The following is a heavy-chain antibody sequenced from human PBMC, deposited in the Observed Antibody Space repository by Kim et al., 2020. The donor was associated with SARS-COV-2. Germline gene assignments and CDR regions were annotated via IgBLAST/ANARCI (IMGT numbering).Heavy chain of an antibody. D-gene: IGHD3-16*01. J-gene: IGHJ4*02. CDR1: GGSISSSSYY. CDR2: IYYSGST. V-gene: IGHV4-39*07. CDR3: ASLGVSRRGAYYFDY. Sequence: SETLSLTCTVSGGSISSSSYYWGWIRQPLGKGLEWIGSIYYSGSTYYNPSLKSRVTISVDTSKNQFSLKLSSVTAADTAVYYCASLGVSRRGAYYFDYWGQGTLVTVSS.